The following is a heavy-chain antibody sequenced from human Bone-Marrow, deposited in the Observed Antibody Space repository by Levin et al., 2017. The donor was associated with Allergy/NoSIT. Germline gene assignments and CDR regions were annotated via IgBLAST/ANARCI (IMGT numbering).Heavy chain of an antibody. CDR1: GFPFRDYA. CDR2: NSGSGAMT. J-gene: IGHJ4*02. D-gene: IGHD5-24*01. Sequence: QPGGSLRLSCAASGFPFRDYAMSWVRQAPGKGLEWVSGNSGSGAMTYYADSVKGRFTISRDASKNTLYLQMNSLRAEDTAVYYCAKDREVGTDGRFDNWGQGTLVTVSS. V-gene: IGHV3-23*01. CDR3: AKDREVGTDGRFDN.